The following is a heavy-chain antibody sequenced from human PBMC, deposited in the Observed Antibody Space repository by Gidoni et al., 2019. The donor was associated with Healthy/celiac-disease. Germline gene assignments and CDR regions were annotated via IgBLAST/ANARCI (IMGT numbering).Heavy chain of an antibody. CDR3: ARDDQRAYYYDSSDSLDP. D-gene: IGHD3-22*01. Sequence: QVQLVQSGAEVKKPGSSVKVSCKASGGTFSSYAISWVRQAPGQGLEWMGGIIPIFGTANYAQKFQGRVTITADESTSTAYMELSSLRSEDTAVYYCARDDQRAYYYDSSDSLDPWGQGTLVTVSS. V-gene: IGHV1-69*01. CDR2: IIPIFGTA. CDR1: GGTFSSYA. J-gene: IGHJ5*02.